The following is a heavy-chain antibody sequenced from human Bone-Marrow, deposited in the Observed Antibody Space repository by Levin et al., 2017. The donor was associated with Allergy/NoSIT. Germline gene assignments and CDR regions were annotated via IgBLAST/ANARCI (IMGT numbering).Heavy chain of an antibody. CDR1: GYILTDYY. V-gene: IGHV1-2*06. J-gene: IGHJ6*02. CDR3: ARDKGGELLGHDYGMDV. D-gene: IGHD1-26*01. CDR2: INPKNGGT. Sequence: GASVKVSCRASGYILTDYYLHWVRQAPGQGLEYMGRINPKNGGTHSARKFLGRVTMTRDTSINTVYMQLSGLTFDDAAVYYCARDKGGELLGHDYGMDVWGQGTTVTVSS.